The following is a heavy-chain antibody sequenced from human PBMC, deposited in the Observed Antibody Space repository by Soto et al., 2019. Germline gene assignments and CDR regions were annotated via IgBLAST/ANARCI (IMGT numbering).Heavy chain of an antibody. V-gene: IGHV1-2*02. CDR2: INPATGAS. CDR1: GYPVTAYY. CDR3: ARGGGVGVAGSAAFDM. Sequence: QLHLVQSGAVVKKPGASVTVSCSASGYPVTAYYMHWVRQAPGRGLEGMGGINPATGASKYTQPFQGRVTRDKDQSTSSLFMELRGLTSEDPAVFYCARGGGVGVAGSAAFDMWGQGTLVTVSS. D-gene: IGHD3-3*01. J-gene: IGHJ3*02.